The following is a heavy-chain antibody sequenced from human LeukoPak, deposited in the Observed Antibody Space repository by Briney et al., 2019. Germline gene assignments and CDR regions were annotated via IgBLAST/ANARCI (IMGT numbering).Heavy chain of an antibody. V-gene: IGHV4-34*01. CDR3: ARWGTSDSIAAAGKADY. D-gene: IGHD6-13*01. Sequence: TPSETLSLTCAVYGGSFSGYYWSWIRQPPGKGLEWIGEINHSGSTNYNPSLKSRVTISADTSKNQFSLKLSSVTAADTAVYYCARWGTSDSIAAAGKADYWGRGTLVTVSS. CDR2: INHSGST. J-gene: IGHJ4*02. CDR1: GGSFSGYY.